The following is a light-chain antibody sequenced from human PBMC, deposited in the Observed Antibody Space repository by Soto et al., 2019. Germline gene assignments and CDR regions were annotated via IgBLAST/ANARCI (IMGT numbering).Light chain of an antibody. CDR2: DTS. J-gene: IGKJ1*01. CDR1: QTVSSK. Sequence: EIVLTQSPATLSSSPGERATLSCRASQTVSSKLAWYQHKPGQAPRLLIYDTSNRATGIPARFSGSGSGTDFTLTISSLEPEDFAVYYCHQRKRWPRTFGHWIKVEIX. CDR3: HQRKRWPRT. V-gene: IGKV3-11*01.